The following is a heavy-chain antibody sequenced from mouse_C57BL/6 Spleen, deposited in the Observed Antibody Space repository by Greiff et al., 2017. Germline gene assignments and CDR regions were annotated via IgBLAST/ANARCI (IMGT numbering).Heavy chain of an antibody. J-gene: IGHJ2*01. D-gene: IGHD2-4*01. Sequence: VQLQQSGTVLARPGASVKMSCKTSGYTFTSYWMHWVKQMPGQGLEWIGAIYPGNSDTSYNQTFKGKAKLTAVTSASTAYMELSSLTNEDSAVYYCTKLYDYDGGDYWGQGTTLTVSS. CDR2: IYPGNSDT. V-gene: IGHV1-5*01. CDR3: TKLYDYDGGDY. CDR1: GYTFTSYW.